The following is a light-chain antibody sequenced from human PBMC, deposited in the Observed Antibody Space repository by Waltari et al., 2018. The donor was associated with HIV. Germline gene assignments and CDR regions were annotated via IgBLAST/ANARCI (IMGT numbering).Light chain of an antibody. CDR1: SSNIGDNY. V-gene: IGLV1-47*01. Sequence: QSALTQPPSTSGTPGQTVTIPCSGSSSNIGDNYVSWYQQLPGTAPKLLIYRNSQRPSGVPDRFSGSGSGTDFTLTISSLQAEDVAVYYCQQYYSVPLTFGGGTK. J-gene: IGLJ2*01. CDR2: RNS. CDR3: QQYYSVPLT.